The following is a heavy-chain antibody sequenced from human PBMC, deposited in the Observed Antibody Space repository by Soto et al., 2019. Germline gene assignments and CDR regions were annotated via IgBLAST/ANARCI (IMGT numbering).Heavy chain of an antibody. CDR1: GYTFTGYY. J-gene: IGHJ6*02. V-gene: IGHV1-2*04. CDR3: AREIAGKNYYYGMDV. CDR2: INPNSGGT. Sequence: ASVKVSCKASGYTFTGYYMHWVRQAPGQGLEWMGWINPNSGGTNYAQKFQGWVTMTRDTSISTAYMELSRLRSDDTAVYYCAREIAGKNYYYGMDVWGQGTTVTVSS. D-gene: IGHD3-10*01.